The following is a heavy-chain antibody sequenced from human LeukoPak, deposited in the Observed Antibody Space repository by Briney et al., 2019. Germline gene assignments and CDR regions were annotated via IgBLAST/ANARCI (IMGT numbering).Heavy chain of an antibody. V-gene: IGHV3-30-3*01. CDR1: GFTFSSYA. CDR3: AREAHDFWSGTTWFDP. CDR2: MSYDGSNK. J-gene: IGHJ5*02. D-gene: IGHD3-3*01. Sequence: PGRSLRLSCAASGFTFSSYAMHWVRQAPGKGLEWVAVMSYDGSNKYYADSVKGRFTISRDNSKNTLYLQMNSLRAEDTAVYYCAREAHDFWSGTTWFDPWGQGTLVTVSS.